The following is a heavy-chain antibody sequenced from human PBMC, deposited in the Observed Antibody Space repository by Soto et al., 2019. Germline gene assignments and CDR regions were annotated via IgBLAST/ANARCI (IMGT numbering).Heavy chain of an antibody. CDR2: IIPMSGRP. J-gene: IGHJ5*02. V-gene: IGHV1-69*06. Sequence: QVQLVQSGAEVKTPGSSVKVSCKASGGSFNSFSIDWVRQAPGQGLEWMGGIIPMSGRPNYAQRFQGRVTFSADKSTNAFDMEVNRLTYEDTAVYYCTIRGRESANWFDPWGQGTLVTVSS. CDR3: TIRGRESANWFDP. CDR1: GGSFNSFS.